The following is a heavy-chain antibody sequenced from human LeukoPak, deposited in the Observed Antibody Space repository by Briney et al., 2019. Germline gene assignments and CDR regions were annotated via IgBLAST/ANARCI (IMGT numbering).Heavy chain of an antibody. CDR2: ISGSGGST. J-gene: IGHJ4*02. V-gene: IGHV3-23*01. CDR1: GFTFSSYA. D-gene: IGHD1-26*01. CDR3: AKHVVGIEGYFDY. Sequence: PGGSLRLSCAASGFTFSSYAMSWVRQAPGKGPEWVSAISGSGGSTYYADSVKGRFTISRDNSKNTLYLQMNSLRAEDTAVYYCAKHVVGIEGYFDYWGQGTLVTVSS.